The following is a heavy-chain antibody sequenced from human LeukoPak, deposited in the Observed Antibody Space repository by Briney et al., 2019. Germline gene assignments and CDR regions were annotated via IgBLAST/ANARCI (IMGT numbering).Heavy chain of an antibody. CDR1: GYTFTGYY. V-gene: IGHV1-2*02. CDR2: INPNSGGT. Sequence: ASVKVSCKASGYTFTGYYMHWVRQAPGQGLEWMGWINPNSGGTNYAQKFQGRVTMTRDTSISTAYTELSRLRSDDTAVYYCARSRSVAATLYYFDYWGQGTLVTVSS. CDR3: ARSRSVAATLYYFDY. D-gene: IGHD2-15*01. J-gene: IGHJ4*02.